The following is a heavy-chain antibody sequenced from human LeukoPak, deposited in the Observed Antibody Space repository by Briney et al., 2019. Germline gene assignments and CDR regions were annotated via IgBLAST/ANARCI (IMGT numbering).Heavy chain of an antibody. Sequence: PSETLSLTCTVSGGSISNYYWSWIRQPPGKGLEWIGYISYIGSTKYNPSLKSRVTISEATSKKQFSLKLSSVTAADTAVYYCAGSYHYYMDVWGKGTTVTVSS. CDR2: ISYIGST. CDR1: GGSISNYY. J-gene: IGHJ6*03. V-gene: IGHV4-59*01. CDR3: AGSYHYYMDV.